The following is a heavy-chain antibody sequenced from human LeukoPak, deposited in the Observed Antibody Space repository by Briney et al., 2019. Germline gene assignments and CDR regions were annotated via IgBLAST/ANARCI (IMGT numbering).Heavy chain of an antibody. V-gene: IGHV3-7*01. CDR1: GFSFTSYW. CDR2: IKQDGSEK. D-gene: IGHD4-17*01. CDR3: ARGDFNDNGDYVDAFDV. Sequence: PGGSLRLSCAASGFSFTSYWRSWVRQAPGKGLEWVANIKQDGSEKFYVDSVKGRFTISRDNVKNSLYLQVNSLRVEDTAVYYCARGDFNDNGDYVDAFDVWGQGTMVTVSS. J-gene: IGHJ3*01.